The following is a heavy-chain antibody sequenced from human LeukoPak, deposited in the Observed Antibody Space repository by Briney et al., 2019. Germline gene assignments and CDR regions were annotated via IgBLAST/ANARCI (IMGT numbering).Heavy chain of an antibody. CDR2: IYTSGST. CDR1: GGSISSGSYY. V-gene: IGHV4-61*02. CDR3: ARALSGFDY. J-gene: IGHJ4*02. Sequence: PSQTLSLTCTVSGGSISSGSYYWSWIRQPAGKGLEWIGRIYTSGSTNYNPSLKSRVTISVDTSKNQFSLKLSSVTAADTAVYYCARALSGFDYWGQGTLVTVSS. D-gene: IGHD6-19*01.